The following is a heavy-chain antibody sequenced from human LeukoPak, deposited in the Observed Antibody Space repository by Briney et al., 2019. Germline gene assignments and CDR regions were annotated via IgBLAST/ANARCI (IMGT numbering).Heavy chain of an antibody. Sequence: GGSLRLSCAASGFTFRDFSMHWVRQAPGKGLDGVAIISYDGTKTHHADSVKGRFTISRDNSKNTLYLQMNSLRPEDTALYYCARDRQRWLPQLIEYWGLGTLVTVSS. CDR1: GFTFRDFS. CDR2: ISYDGTKT. D-gene: IGHD5-24*01. J-gene: IGHJ4*02. CDR3: ARDRQRWLPQLIEY. V-gene: IGHV3-30-3*01.